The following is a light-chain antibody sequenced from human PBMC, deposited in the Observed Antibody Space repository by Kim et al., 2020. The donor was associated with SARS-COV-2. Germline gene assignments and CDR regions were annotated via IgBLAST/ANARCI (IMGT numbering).Light chain of an antibody. V-gene: IGKV3-11*01. J-gene: IGKJ1*01. CDR2: DAS. CDR1: QSVSSY. CDR3: QQRSNWPWT. Sequence: EIVLTQSPATLSLSPGERATLSCRASQSVSSYLAWYKKKPGKAPRLLIYDASNRATGIPARFSGSGSGTDFTLTISSLEPEDFAVYYCQQRSNWPWTFGQGTKVDIK.